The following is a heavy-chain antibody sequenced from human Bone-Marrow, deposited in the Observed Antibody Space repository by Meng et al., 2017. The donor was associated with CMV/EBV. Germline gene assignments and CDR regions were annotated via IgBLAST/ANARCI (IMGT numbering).Heavy chain of an antibody. V-gene: IGHV4-61*03. CDR1: GDSISSVDHF. CDR2: IYHSGSS. Sequence: SETLSLTCTVSGDSISSVDHFWTWVRQSPGKGLEWIGNIYHSGSSNYNPSLKGRVSMSVDTSSNHFSLMLRSVIAADTAVYYCARTQLTGYGRYYYGLDVWGQGTTVTGSS. D-gene: IGHD3-10*01. J-gene: IGHJ6*01. CDR3: ARTQLTGYGRYYYGLDV.